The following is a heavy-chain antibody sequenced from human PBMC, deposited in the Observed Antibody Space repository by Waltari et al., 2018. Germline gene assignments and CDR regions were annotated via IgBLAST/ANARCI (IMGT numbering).Heavy chain of an antibody. CDR2: MNPNSGNT. CDR3: ARYQLLDESEYNWFDP. J-gene: IGHJ5*02. Sequence: QVQLVQSGAEGKKPGASVKVSCKASGYNFTSYDNNGVRQATGQGLEWMGWMNPNSGNTGYAQKFQGRVTITRNTSISTAYMELSSLRSEDTAMYYCARYQLLDESEYNWFDPWGQGTLVTVSS. CDR1: GYNFTSYD. V-gene: IGHV1-8*03. D-gene: IGHD2-2*01.